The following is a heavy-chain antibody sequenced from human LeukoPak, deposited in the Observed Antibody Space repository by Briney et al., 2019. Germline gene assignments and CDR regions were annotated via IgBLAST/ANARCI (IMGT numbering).Heavy chain of an antibody. CDR3: ARAGYSSGWPPGEMN. V-gene: IGHV4-59*01. D-gene: IGHD6-19*01. CDR1: GGSISSYY. J-gene: IGHJ4*02. Sequence: PSETLSLTCTVSGGSISSYYWSWIRQPPGKGLEGIGYIYYSGSTNYNPSLKSRVTISVDTSKNQFSLKLSSVTAADTAVYYCARAGYSSGWPPGEMNWGQGTLVTVSS. CDR2: IYYSGST.